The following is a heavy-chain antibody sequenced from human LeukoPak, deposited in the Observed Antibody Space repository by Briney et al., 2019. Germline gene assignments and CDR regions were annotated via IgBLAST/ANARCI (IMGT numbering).Heavy chain of an antibody. CDR2: IYYSGST. Sequence: KASETLSLTCTVSGGSISSYCWSWIRQPPGKGLEWIGYIYYSGSTNYNPSLKSRVTISVDTSKNQFSLKLSSVTAADTAVYYCARGLAFDYWGQGTLVTASS. CDR1: GGSISSYC. V-gene: IGHV4-59*01. CDR3: ARGLAFDY. J-gene: IGHJ4*02.